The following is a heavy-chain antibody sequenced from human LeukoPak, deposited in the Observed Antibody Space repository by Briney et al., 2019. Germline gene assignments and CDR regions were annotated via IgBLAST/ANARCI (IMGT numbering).Heavy chain of an antibody. J-gene: IGHJ5*02. Sequence: GGSLRLSCAASGFTFSSYAMHWVRQAPGKGLEWVAVISYDGSNKYYADSVKGRFTISRDNSKNTLYLQMNSLRAEDTAVYYCVKVRGGSGSYYNDWFDPWGQGTLVTVSS. CDR2: ISYDGSNK. V-gene: IGHV3-30*04. CDR3: VKVRGGSGSYYNDWFDP. CDR1: GFTFSSYA. D-gene: IGHD3-10*01.